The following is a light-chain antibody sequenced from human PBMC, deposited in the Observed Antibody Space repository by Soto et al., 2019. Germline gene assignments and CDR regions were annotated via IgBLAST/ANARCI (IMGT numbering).Light chain of an antibody. V-gene: IGKV3-20*01. CDR2: GAS. CDR1: QSVASGY. J-gene: IGKJ1*01. CDR3: QHYGSSRT. Sequence: EIVLTQSPGTLSLSQGERATLSCRATQSVASGYFAWYQQKPGQAPRLLIYGASTRATGIPDRFSGSGSGTDFTLTISRLEPEDFAVYYCQHYGSSRTFGQGTKVEIK.